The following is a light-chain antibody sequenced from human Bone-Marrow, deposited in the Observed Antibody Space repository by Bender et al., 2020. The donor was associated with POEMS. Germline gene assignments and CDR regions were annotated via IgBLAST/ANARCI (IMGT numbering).Light chain of an antibody. J-gene: IGLJ2*01. Sequence: HSALTQPRSVSASPGQSVTISCTGTSSDVGDYHYVSWYQQYPGEPPKLIIYEHHTRPSGVPDRFSGSKSGNTASLIISGLQADDEADYYCFSYAGSKSGIFGGGTKLTVL. CDR3: FSYAGSKSGI. V-gene: IGLV2-11*01. CDR1: SSDVGDYHY. CDR2: EHH.